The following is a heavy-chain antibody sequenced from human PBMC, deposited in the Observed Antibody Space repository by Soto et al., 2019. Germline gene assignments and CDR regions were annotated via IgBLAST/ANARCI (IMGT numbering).Heavy chain of an antibody. D-gene: IGHD3-10*01. CDR3: ARRPHLGTRGPRSDY. V-gene: IGHV1-18*01. Sequence: QVQLVQSGAEVKKPGASVKVSCKASGYTFTSYGIIWVRQAPGQGLEWMGWISAYNGNTNYAQKLQGRVTMTTDTSTSTAYMELRSLRSDDTAVYYCARRPHLGTRGPRSDYWGQGTLVTVSS. J-gene: IGHJ4*02. CDR1: GYTFTSYG. CDR2: ISAYNGNT.